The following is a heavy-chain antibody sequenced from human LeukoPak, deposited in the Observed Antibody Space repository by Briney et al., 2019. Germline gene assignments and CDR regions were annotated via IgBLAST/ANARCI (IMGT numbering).Heavy chain of an antibody. CDR1: GFTFNGYG. CDR2: ISHDGNSK. J-gene: IGHJ4*02. Sequence: GRSLRLSCAASGFTFNGYGMHWVRQAPGKGLEWVAVISHDGNSKYYADFVKGRFTISRDNSKNTLSLQMNGLIPEDTAVYYCAKSVASDAYWGQGTLVTVSS. V-gene: IGHV3-30*18. CDR3: AKSVASDAY. D-gene: IGHD5-12*01.